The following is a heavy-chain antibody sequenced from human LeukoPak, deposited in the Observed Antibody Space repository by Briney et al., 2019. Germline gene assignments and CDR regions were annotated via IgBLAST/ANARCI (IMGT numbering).Heavy chain of an antibody. CDR3: ARDDIVVVPAVSHNVDY. CDR2: IKQDGSEK. CDR1: GFTFSSYS. V-gene: IGHV3-7*01. D-gene: IGHD2-2*01. J-gene: IGHJ4*02. Sequence: GGSLRLSCAASGFTFSSYSMNWVRQAPGKGLEWVANIKQDGSEKYYVDSVKGRFTISRDNAKNSLYLQMNSLRAEDTAVYYCARDDIVVVPAVSHNVDYWGQGTLVTVSS.